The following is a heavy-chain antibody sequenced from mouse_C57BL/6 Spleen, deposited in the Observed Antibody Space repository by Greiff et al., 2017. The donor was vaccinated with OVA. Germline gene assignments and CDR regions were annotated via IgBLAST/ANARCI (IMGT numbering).Heavy chain of an antibody. V-gene: IGHV14-2*01. CDR1: GFNIKDYY. CDR2: IDPEDGET. D-gene: IGHD2-4*01. CDR3: APRSTMITGYYCDY. Sequence: VQLKESGAELVKPGASVKLSCTASGFNIKDYYMHWVKQRTEQGLEWIGRIDPEDGETKYAPKFQGKATITADTSSNTAYLQLSSLTSEDTAVYYCAPRSTMITGYYCDYWGQGTTLTVSS. J-gene: IGHJ2*01.